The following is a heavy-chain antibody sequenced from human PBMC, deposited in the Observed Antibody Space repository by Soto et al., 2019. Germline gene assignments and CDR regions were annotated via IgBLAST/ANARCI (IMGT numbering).Heavy chain of an antibody. J-gene: IGHJ2*01. CDR1: GFTVASYV. D-gene: IGHD2-15*01. CDR3: AKEAGGSYWYYDL. CDR2: ISGGGDTT. Sequence: EVQLLESGGDLVQPGGSLRLSCAASGFTVASYVLSWVRQAPGKGLEWVSTISGGGDTTYYADSVKGRFTISRDNSTNTLYLQMNSLRAEDTATYYCAKEAGGSYWYYDLWGRGTLVTVSS. V-gene: IGHV3-23*01.